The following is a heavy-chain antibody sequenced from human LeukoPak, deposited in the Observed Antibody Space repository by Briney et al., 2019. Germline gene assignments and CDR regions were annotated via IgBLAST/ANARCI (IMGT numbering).Heavy chain of an antibody. J-gene: IGHJ4*02. CDR2: IYYSGST. V-gene: IGHV4-59*01. CDR3: ARAGIVVALDY. D-gene: IGHD3-22*01. Sequence: PSETLSLTCTVSGGSISSYYWSWIRQSPGKGLEWIGYIYYSGSTNYNPSLKSRVTISVDTSKNQFSLKLSSVTAADTAVYYCARAGIVVALDYWGQGTLVTVSS. CDR1: GGSISSYY.